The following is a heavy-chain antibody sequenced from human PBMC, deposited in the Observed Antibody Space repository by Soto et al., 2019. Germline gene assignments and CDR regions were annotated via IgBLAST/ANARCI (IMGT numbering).Heavy chain of an antibody. Sequence: PSETLSLTCTVSGGSIGSSTYYWSWIRQPPGKGLEWIGSVYHTGTTYYNPSLKSPVTISVDTSKNQFSLKLTSVTAADTAVYYCARPHYSSSSHFDYWGQGTLVTVSS. D-gene: IGHD6-6*01. CDR1: GGSIGSSTYY. CDR3: ARPHYSSSSHFDY. J-gene: IGHJ4*02. CDR2: VYHTGTT. V-gene: IGHV4-39*01.